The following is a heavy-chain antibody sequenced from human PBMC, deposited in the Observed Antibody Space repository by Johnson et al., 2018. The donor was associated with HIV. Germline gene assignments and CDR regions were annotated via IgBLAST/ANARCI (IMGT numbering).Heavy chain of an antibody. D-gene: IGHD3-22*01. V-gene: IGHV3-30-3*01. CDR2: ISYDGSNK. CDR1: GFTFSSYA. J-gene: IGHJ3*02. CDR3: ARDSDSLYAFDI. Sequence: QEQLVESGGGVVQPGRSLRLSCAASGFTFSSYAMHWVRQAPGKGLEWVAVISYDGSNKYYADSVKGRFTISRDNSKNKLYLQMNSLRAEDTAVYYCARDSDSLYAFDIWGQGTMVTVSS.